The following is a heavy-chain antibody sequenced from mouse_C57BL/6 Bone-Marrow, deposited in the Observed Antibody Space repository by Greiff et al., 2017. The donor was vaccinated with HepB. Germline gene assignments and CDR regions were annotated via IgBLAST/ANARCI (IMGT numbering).Heavy chain of an antibody. CDR1: GYAFSSYW. V-gene: IGHV1-80*01. J-gene: IGHJ3*01. Sequence: QVQLQQSGAELVKPGASVKISCKASGYAFSSYWMNWVKQRPGKGLEWIGQIYPGDGDTNYNGKFKGKATLTADKSSSTAYMQLSGLASEDSEVYFCARSPLYFYWGQGTLVTVSA. D-gene: IGHD2-1*01. CDR3: ARSPLYFY. CDR2: IYPGDGDT.